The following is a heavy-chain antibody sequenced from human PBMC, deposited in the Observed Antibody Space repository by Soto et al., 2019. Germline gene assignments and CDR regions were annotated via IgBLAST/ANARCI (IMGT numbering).Heavy chain of an antibody. V-gene: IGHV4-30-2*01. Sequence: SETLYLTCAVSGGSISSGGYSWSWIRQPPGKGLEWIGYIYHSGSTYYNPSLKSRVTISVDRSKNQFSLKLSSVTAADTAVYYCARDPTYCGGDCYSGSWYFDLWGRGTLVTVSS. CDR3: ARDPTYCGGDCYSGSWYFDL. CDR1: GGSISSGGYS. D-gene: IGHD2-21*02. CDR2: IYHSGST. J-gene: IGHJ2*01.